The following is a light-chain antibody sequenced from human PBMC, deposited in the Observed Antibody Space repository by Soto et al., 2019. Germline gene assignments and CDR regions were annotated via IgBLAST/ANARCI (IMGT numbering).Light chain of an antibody. CDR2: DAS. CDR1: QSISSW. CDR3: QQYNSYSPST. V-gene: IGKV1-5*01. Sequence: DIPMTQSPSTLSASVGDRVTITCRASQSISSWLAWYQQKPGKAPKLLIYDASSLESGVPSRFSGSGSGTEFTLTISSLQPDDFATYYCQQYNSYSPSTFGQGTKVEI. J-gene: IGKJ1*01.